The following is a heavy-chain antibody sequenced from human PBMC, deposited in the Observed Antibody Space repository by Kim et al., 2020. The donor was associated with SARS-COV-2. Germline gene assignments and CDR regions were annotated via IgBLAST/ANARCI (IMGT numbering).Heavy chain of an antibody. V-gene: IGHV3-23*05. CDR3: AKDHPSSCWPTFDS. J-gene: IGHJ4*02. Sequence: YADSVKGRLTVSRDITKDTLYLQMNSLRADDTALYYCAKDHPSSCWPTFDSWGQGTLVSVSS. D-gene: IGHD6-19*01.